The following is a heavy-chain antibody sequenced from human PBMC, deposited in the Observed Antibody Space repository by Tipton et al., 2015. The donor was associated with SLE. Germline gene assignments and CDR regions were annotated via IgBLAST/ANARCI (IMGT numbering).Heavy chain of an antibody. D-gene: IGHD5-12*01. CDR3: IPRGYSGY. CDR2: IADTGSP. Sequence: LRLSCAVYGGSFSGYHWTWSRQPPGQGLGWIGEIADTGSPNYNPSLKSRVTISLDTSKSQFSLILNSLTAADTAVYYCIPRGYSGYWGQGTLVTVSS. V-gene: IGHV4-34*01. J-gene: IGHJ4*02. CDR1: GGSFSGYH.